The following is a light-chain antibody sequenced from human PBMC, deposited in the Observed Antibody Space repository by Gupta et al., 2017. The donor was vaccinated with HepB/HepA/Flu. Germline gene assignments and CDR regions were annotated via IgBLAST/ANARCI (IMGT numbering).Light chain of an antibody. J-gene: IGKJ4*01. CDR3: QHYHSIPLT. CDR2: DAS. V-gene: IGKV1-33*01. Sequence: DIQRTQSPSSLSASVGDRVTITCQASEDITNYLNWYQQIPGKAPNLLMYDASNLNAGVPSRFSGSGSETDFTLTINNLQPEDSATYYCQHYHSIPLTFGGGTRVEI. CDR1: EDITNY.